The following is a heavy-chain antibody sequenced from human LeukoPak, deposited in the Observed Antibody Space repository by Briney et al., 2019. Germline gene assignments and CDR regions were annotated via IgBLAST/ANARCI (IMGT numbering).Heavy chain of an antibody. Sequence: PSQTMSLTCTVSGGSISSGDYYWSWIRQPPGKGLEWIGEINHSGSTNYNPSLKSRVTISVDTSKNQFSLKLSSVTAADTAVYYCARGVAGRLGWLRCPYFDYWGQGTLVTVSS. V-gene: IGHV4-30-4*08. CDR3: ARGVAGRLGWLRCPYFDY. CDR2: INHSGST. CDR1: GGSISSGDYY. J-gene: IGHJ4*02. D-gene: IGHD5-12*01.